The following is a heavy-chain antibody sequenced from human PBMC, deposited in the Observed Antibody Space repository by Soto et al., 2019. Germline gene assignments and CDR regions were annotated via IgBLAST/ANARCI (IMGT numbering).Heavy chain of an antibody. CDR1: GYTFTSYY. V-gene: IGHV1-46*03. CDR3: ARHLAAGDS. J-gene: IGHJ4*02. D-gene: IGHD6-13*01. Sequence: QVRLVQSGAEVKEPGASVRVSCKASGYTFTSYYIHWVRQAPGQGLEWMAIINPTGGSTNYAQKLQGRVTVTFDTSTSTVFMELNSLRYEDTAVYYCARHLAAGDSWGQGTLVTASS. CDR2: INPTGGST.